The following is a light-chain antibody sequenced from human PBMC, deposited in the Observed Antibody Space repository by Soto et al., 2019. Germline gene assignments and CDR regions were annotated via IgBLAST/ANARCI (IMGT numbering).Light chain of an antibody. CDR2: GAS. V-gene: IGKV3-20*01. CDR1: QSVSSSY. J-gene: IGKJ1*01. Sequence: EIVLTQSPGTLSLSPGDRATLSCRASQSVSSSYLAWYQQNPGQAPRLLIYGASSRATGTPDRFSGSGSGTDFTLTISRLEPEDFAVYYCQQYGSSPPWTFGQGTKVEIK. CDR3: QQYGSSPPWT.